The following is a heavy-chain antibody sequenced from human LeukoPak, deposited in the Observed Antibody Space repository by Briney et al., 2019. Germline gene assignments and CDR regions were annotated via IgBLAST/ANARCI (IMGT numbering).Heavy chain of an antibody. CDR2: ILASGGGT. D-gene: IGHD3-22*01. V-gene: IGHV3-23*01. CDR1: GFTFSSYA. J-gene: IGHJ4*02. CDR3: AKNYYDSSGYYSWYFDY. Sequence: GGSLRLSCAASGFTFSSYAMTWVRQAPGKGLEWVSAILASGGGTNYADSAKGRCTISRDNSKKTLYLQMNSLRAEDTAVYYCAKNYYDSSGYYSWYFDYWGQGTQVTVSS.